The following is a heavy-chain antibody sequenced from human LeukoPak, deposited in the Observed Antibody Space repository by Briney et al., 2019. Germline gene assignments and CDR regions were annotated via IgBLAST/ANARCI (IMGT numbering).Heavy chain of an antibody. D-gene: IGHD4-17*01. CDR2: IYPGDSAT. J-gene: IGHJ3*02. V-gene: IGHV5-51*01. CDR1: GYSFSTYW. Sequence: GESLNISCKGSGYSFSTYWIGWVRQLPGKGLEWMGVIYPGDSATRYSPSFHGQVTISADKSISTAYLQWSSLKASHTAMYYCARRSTSVIDAFYIWGQGTMVTVSS. CDR3: ARRSTSVIDAFYI.